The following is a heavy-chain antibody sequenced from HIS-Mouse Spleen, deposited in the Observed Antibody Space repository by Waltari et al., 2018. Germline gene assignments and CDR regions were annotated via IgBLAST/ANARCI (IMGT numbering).Heavy chain of an antibody. D-gene: IGHD6-13*01. CDR2: IDYSGTT. CDR1: GGSITSSSYY. J-gene: IGHJ2*01. V-gene: IGHV4-39*07. Sequence: QLQLQESGPGLVKPSETLSLTCTVSGGSITSSSYYWVWIRQPPGKGLEWIGSIDYSGTTYYNPSPKSRVTISVDTSKNQFSLKLSSVTAADTAVYYCAREIPYSSSWYDWYFDLWGRGTLVTVSS. CDR3: AREIPYSSSWYDWYFDL.